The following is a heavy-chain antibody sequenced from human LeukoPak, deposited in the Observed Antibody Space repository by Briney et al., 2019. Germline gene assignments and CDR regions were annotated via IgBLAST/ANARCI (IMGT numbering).Heavy chain of an antibody. CDR2: ISAYNGNT. V-gene: IGHV1-18*01. D-gene: IGHD6-13*01. CDR3: ARYSSSWSYYYYYYMDV. J-gene: IGHJ6*03. CDR1: GYTFTSYG. Sequence: GASVKVSCKASGYTFTSYGISWVRQAPGQGLEWMGWISAYNGNTNYAQKFQGRVTMTRDTSISTAYMELSRLRSDDTAVYYCARYSSSWSYYYYYYMDVWGKGTTVTVSS.